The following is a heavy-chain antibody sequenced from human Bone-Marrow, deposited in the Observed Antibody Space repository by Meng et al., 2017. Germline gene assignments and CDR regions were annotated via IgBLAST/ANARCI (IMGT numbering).Heavy chain of an antibody. Sequence: GESLKIPCAAPGFTFSSYGMHWVRQAPGKGLEWVAVIWYDGSNKYYADSVKGRFTISRDNSKNTLYLQMNSLRAEDTAVYYCARDRESSGWYSILDYWGQGTLVTVSS. CDR1: GFTFSSYG. CDR2: IWYDGSNK. CDR3: ARDRESSGWYSILDY. V-gene: IGHV3-33*01. D-gene: IGHD6-19*01. J-gene: IGHJ4*02.